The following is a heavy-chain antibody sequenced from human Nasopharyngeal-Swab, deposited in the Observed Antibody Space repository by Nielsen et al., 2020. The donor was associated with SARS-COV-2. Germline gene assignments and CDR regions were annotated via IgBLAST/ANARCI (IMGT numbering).Heavy chain of an antibody. V-gene: IGHV3-30-3*01. CDR2: ISYDGSNK. D-gene: IGHD1/OR15-1a*01. Sequence: GGSLRLSCAASGFTFSSYAMHWVRQAPGKGLEWVAVISYDGSNKYYADSVKGRFTISRDNSKNTLYLQMNSLRAEDTAVYYCARDFTGTTIVRYYYGMDVWGKGTTVTVSS. CDR1: GFTFSSYA. CDR3: ARDFTGTTIVRYYYGMDV. J-gene: IGHJ6*04.